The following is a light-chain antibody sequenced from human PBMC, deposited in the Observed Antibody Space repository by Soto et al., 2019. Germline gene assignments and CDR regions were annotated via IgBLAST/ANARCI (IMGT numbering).Light chain of an antibody. V-gene: IGKV3-20*01. Sequence: EIVLTQSAGTLSLSPGERATLSCRASQSVSSSYLAWYQQKPGQAPRLLIYGASSRATGIPDRFSGSGSGTDFTLTISRLQPEDSAIYYCQQADTFPITFGQRTLLEVK. J-gene: IGKJ5*01. CDR1: QSVSSSY. CDR3: QQADTFPIT. CDR2: GAS.